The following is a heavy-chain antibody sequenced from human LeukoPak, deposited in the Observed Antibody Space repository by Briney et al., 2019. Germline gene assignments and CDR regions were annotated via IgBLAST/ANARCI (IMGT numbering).Heavy chain of an antibody. D-gene: IGHD3-10*01. Sequence: ASVKVSCEASGYTFTGYYMHWVRQAPGQGLEWMGWINPNSGGTNYAQKFQGRVTMTRDTSISTAYMELSRLRSDDTAVYYCARDRATMVRGVIITPRWGQGTLVTVSS. V-gene: IGHV1-2*02. CDR2: INPNSGGT. CDR1: GYTFTGYY. J-gene: IGHJ4*02. CDR3: ARDRATMVRGVIITPR.